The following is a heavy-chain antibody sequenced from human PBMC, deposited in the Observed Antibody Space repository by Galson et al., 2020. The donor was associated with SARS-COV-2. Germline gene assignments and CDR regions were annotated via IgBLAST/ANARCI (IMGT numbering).Heavy chain of an antibody. J-gene: IGHJ4*02. Sequence: GESLKISCAASGFTFSNYEMNWVRQAPGKGLEWVSYISSSGRNIHYADSVKGRFTISRDNAKSSQSLQMNSLRAEDTAVYYCARLDAYGPGYWGQGTLVTVSS. CDR3: ARLDAYGPGY. V-gene: IGHV3-48*03. D-gene: IGHD2-21*01. CDR2: ISSSGRNI. CDR1: GFTFSNYE.